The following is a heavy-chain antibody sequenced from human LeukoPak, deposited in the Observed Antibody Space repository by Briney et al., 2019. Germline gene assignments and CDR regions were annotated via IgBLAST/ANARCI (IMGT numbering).Heavy chain of an antibody. CDR1: GGSISNYY. J-gene: IGHJ6*03. D-gene: IGHD4-11*01. CDR2: IYYSGST. Sequence: SETLSLTCTVSGGSISNYYWRLIRQPPGKGLEWIGYIYYSGSTNYNPSLKSRVTISVDTSKNQFSLKLSSVTAADTAVYYCARETVTPGSYYYYYMDVWGKGTTVTVSS. CDR3: ARETVTPGSYYYYYMDV. V-gene: IGHV4-59*01.